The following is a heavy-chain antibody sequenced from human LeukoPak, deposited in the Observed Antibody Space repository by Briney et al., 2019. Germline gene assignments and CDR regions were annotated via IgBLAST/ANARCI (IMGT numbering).Heavy chain of an antibody. D-gene: IGHD5-12*01. J-gene: IGHJ4*02. Sequence: GGSLRLSCAASGFTFNTFWMSWVRQAPGKGLEWVANIKHDGSEKYYVDSVKGRFTVSRDNAKNSLYLQMSSLRADDTAVYYCARVEASGYDYGAFDYWGQGTLVTVSS. CDR1: GFTFNTFW. CDR2: IKHDGSEK. CDR3: ARVEASGYDYGAFDY. V-gene: IGHV3-7*01.